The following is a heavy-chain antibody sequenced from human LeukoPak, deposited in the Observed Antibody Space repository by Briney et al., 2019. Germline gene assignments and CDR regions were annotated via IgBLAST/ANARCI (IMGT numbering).Heavy chain of an antibody. Sequence: GGSLRLSCAASGFTFSSYAMYWVRQAPGKGLEGVAFIRYDGNKKYYADSVKGRFTISRDNSRNTVYLQMNSLTSEDTAVYYCAKLLLETGGIGEEFDYWGQGTLVTVSS. D-gene: IGHD1-26*01. CDR2: IRYDGNKK. CDR1: GFTFSSYA. V-gene: IGHV3-30*02. J-gene: IGHJ4*02. CDR3: AKLLLETGGIGEEFDY.